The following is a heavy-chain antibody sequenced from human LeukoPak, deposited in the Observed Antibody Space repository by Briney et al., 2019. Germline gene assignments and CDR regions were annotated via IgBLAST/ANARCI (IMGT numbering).Heavy chain of an antibody. V-gene: IGHV3-66*01. Sequence: GGSLRLSCSASGFTVSSNYMTWVRQAPGKGLEWVSLIYTDGSTYYADSVKGRFTISRDNSKNTLYLQMNSLRAGDTAVYYCARSPHYFYGMVVWGQGTTVTVSS. CDR2: IYTDGST. CDR3: ARSPHYFYGMVV. J-gene: IGHJ6*02. CDR1: GFTVSSNY.